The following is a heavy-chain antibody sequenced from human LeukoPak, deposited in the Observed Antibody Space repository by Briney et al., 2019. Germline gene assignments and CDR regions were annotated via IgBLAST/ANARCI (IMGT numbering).Heavy chain of an antibody. V-gene: IGHV3-23*01. Sequence: PGGSLRLSCAASGFTFSSNAMSWVRHPPGKGLVLVSGISGNGGSTYYADSVKGRFTISRDNSKNTLYLQMNSLRAEDTAIYYCAKSGGYSSNTGYYWGQGTLVTVSS. J-gene: IGHJ4*02. CDR2: ISGNGGST. CDR1: GFTFSSNA. CDR3: AKSGGYSSNTGYY. D-gene: IGHD6-19*01.